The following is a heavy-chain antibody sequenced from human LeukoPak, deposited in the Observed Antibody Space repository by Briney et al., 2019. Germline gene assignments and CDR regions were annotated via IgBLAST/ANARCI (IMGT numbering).Heavy chain of an antibody. J-gene: IGHJ5*02. CDR3: ARVLDSSGYYNWFDP. D-gene: IGHD3-22*01. Sequence: GGSLSLSCAASGFTVSSNYMSWVRQAPGKGLEWVSVIYSGGSTYYADSVKGRFTISRHNSKNTLYLQMNSLRAEDTAVYYCARVLDSSGYYNWFDPWGQGTLVTVSS. V-gene: IGHV3-53*04. CDR1: GFTVSSNY. CDR2: IYSGGST.